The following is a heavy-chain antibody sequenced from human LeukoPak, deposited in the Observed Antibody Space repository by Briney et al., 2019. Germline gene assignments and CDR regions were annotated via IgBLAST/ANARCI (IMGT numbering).Heavy chain of an antibody. CDR1: GYSISSGYY. D-gene: IGHD3-10*01. V-gene: IGHV4-38-2*02. Sequence: SETLSLTCTVSGYSISSGYYWGWIRQPPGKGLEWIGSIYHSGSTYYNPSLKSRVTISVDTSKNQFSLKLSSVTAANTAVYYCARDLLTMVRGVTGAIFDYWGQGTLVTVSS. CDR3: ARDLLTMVRGVTGAIFDY. CDR2: IYHSGST. J-gene: IGHJ4*02.